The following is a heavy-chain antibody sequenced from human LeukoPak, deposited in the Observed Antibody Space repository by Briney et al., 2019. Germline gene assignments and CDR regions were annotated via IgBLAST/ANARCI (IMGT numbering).Heavy chain of an antibody. Sequence: GRSLRLSCVGSGFVFSIYAMPWVRQAPGKGLEWVAVVSYDGSNKYYRDSVKGRFTISRDNSKNTLYLQMNSLRADDTAVYYCARSVVVVAAPFQLWGQGTLVTVSS. J-gene: IGHJ1*01. CDR3: ARSVVVVAAPFQL. CDR2: VSYDGSNK. CDR1: GFVFSIYA. D-gene: IGHD2-15*01. V-gene: IGHV3-30-3*01.